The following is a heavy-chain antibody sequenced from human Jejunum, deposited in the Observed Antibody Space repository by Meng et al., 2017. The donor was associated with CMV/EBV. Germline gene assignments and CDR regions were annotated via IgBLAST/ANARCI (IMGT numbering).Heavy chain of an antibody. D-gene: IGHD3-3*01. CDR1: SND. V-gene: IGHV3-23*01. CDR2: ISGNSGST. J-gene: IGHJ4*02. Sequence: SNDMTWVRPAPGKGLEWVSGISGNSGSTYYADSVKGRFSISRDNSKNTVYLQMNSLRAEDTAVYYCASRPGAIFGVVIIPNFDYWGQGTLVTVSS. CDR3: ASRPGAIFGVVIIPNFDY.